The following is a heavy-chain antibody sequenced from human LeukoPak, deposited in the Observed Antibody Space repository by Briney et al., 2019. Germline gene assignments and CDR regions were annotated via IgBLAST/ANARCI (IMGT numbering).Heavy chain of an antibody. CDR1: GFTFSSYW. CDR2: IKQDGSEK. D-gene: IGHD6-13*01. CDR3: ARETGYSSSWYGGFFDY. J-gene: IGHJ4*02. V-gene: IGHV3-7*01. Sequence: GGSLRLSCAASGFTFSSYWMSWVRQAPGKGLEWVANIKQDGSEKYYVDSVKGRFTISRDNAKNSLYLQMNSLRAEDTAVYYCARETGYSSSWYGGFFDYWGQGTLVTASS.